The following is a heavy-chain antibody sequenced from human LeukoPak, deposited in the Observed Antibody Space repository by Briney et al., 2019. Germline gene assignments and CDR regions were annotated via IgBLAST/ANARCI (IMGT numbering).Heavy chain of an antibody. D-gene: IGHD3-3*01. Sequence: SETLSLTCTVSGGSISSYYWSWIRQPPGKGLEWIGYIYYSGSTNYNPSLKSRVTISVDTSKNQFSLKLSSVTAADTAVYYCARAEEDFWSGSFHYFDYWGQGTLVTVSS. J-gene: IGHJ4*02. CDR3: ARAEEDFWSGSFHYFDY. CDR2: IYYSGST. V-gene: IGHV4-59*01. CDR1: GGSISSYY.